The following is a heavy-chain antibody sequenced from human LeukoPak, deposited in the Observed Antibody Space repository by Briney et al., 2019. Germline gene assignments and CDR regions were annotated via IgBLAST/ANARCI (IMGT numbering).Heavy chain of an antibody. Sequence: GGSLRLSCVDPRLTLRSYSMHWVRQAPGKGLEWVAVISYDGSNKYYADSVKGRFTISRDNSKNTLYLQMNSLRAEDTAVYYCAKERVGISAKGGYDYWGQGTLVTVSS. D-gene: IGHD2-15*01. CDR2: ISYDGSNK. CDR3: AKERVGISAKGGYDY. CDR1: RLTLRSYS. V-gene: IGHV3-30*18. J-gene: IGHJ4*02.